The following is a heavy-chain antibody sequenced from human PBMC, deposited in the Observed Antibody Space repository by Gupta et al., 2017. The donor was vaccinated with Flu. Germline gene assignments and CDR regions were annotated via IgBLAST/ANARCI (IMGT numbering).Heavy chain of an antibody. CDR3: GRERGPVDGVDG. J-gene: IGHJ3*01. CDR1: GFTFINDG. D-gene: IGHD3-10*01. CDR2: IWSNGNNK. Sequence: AASGFTFINDGMHGGRQDPGKGLEWVAVIWSNGNNKYDTDSVRGRFTFSRDNSKSTLKLEMDRLRVEDTAMYYCGRERGPVDGVDGGGKGTMVTVSS. V-gene: IGHV3-33*01.